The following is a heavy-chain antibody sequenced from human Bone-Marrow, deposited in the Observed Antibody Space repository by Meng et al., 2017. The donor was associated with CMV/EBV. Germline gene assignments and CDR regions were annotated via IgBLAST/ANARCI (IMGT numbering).Heavy chain of an antibody. CDR2: ISSSSSTI. CDR3: ARAQIVGATTLFYY. Sequence: GGSLRLSCAASGFTFSSYSMNWVRQAPGKGLEWVSYISSSSSTIYYADSVKGRFTISRDNAKNSLYLQMNSLRAEDTAVYYCARAQIVGATTLFYYWGQGTLVTVSS. D-gene: IGHD1-26*01. V-gene: IGHV3-48*04. J-gene: IGHJ4*02. CDR1: GFTFSSYS.